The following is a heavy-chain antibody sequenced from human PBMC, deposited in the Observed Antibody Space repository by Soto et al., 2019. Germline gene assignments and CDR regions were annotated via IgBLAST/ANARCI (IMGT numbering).Heavy chain of an antibody. CDR3: ARAYCISTSCSSYYYYYGMDV. CDR1: GGSISSYY. Sequence: SETLSLTCTVSGGSISSYYWSWIRQPPGKGLEWIGYIYYSGSTNYNPSLKSRVTISVDTSKNQFSLKLSSVTAADTAVYYCARAYCISTSCSSYYYYYGMDVWGQGTTVTVSS. V-gene: IGHV4-59*12. D-gene: IGHD2-2*01. CDR2: IYYSGST. J-gene: IGHJ6*02.